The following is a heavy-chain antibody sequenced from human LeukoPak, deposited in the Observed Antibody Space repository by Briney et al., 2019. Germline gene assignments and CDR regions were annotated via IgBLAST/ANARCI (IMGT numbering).Heavy chain of an antibody. D-gene: IGHD2-15*01. CDR3: ATDRRVRCGGGNCYSYYYGMDV. CDR2: IKQDGSEK. Sequence: LAGGSLRLSCAASGFTFSSYWMSWVRQAPGKGLEWVANIKQDGSEKYYVDSVKGRFTISRDNAKNSLYLQMNSLRAEDTAVYYCATDRRVRCGGGNCYSYYYGMDVWGQGTTVTVSS. J-gene: IGHJ6*02. V-gene: IGHV3-7*01. CDR1: GFTFSSYW.